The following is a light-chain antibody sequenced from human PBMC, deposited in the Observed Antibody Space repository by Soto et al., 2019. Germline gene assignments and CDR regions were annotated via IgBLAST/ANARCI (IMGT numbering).Light chain of an antibody. V-gene: IGKV3-20*01. J-gene: IGKJ1*01. CDR1: QSVASNY. CDR2: GAS. CDR3: QQYGDSPET. Sequence: EIVLTKSPGTLSLSPGERATLSCRASQSVASNYLAWYQLKPGQAHRLLIYGASSMATGIPDRFGGSGSGTDFTLTISSLEPEDFAAYFCQQYGDSPETFGQGTKVEIK.